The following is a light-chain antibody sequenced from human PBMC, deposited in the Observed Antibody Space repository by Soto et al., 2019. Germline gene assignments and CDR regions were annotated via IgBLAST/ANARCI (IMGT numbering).Light chain of an antibody. V-gene: IGKV3-20*01. CDR2: GVS. CDR1: QSVTSNY. J-gene: IGKJ5*01. CDR3: EHYSRSPT. Sequence: EIVLTQSPGTLSLSPGERATLSCRASQSVTSNYLAWYKQQPGQAPRVLMYGVSSRATGIPDRFSGSGSATDFNLTISRLEPEDFAVYYCEHYSRSPTFGQGTRLEIK.